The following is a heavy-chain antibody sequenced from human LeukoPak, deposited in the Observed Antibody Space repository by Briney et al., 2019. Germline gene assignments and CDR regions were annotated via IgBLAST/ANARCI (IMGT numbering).Heavy chain of an antibody. D-gene: IGHD2-2*01. CDR3: ARDRKYCSSTSCYADFDY. J-gene: IGHJ4*02. CDR2: IKQDGSEK. V-gene: IGHV3-7*01. CDR1: GFTFGSYW. Sequence: PGGSLRPSCAASGFTFGSYWMSWVRQAPGKGLEWVANIKQDGSEKYYVDSVKGRFTISRDNAKNSLYLQMNSLRAEDTAVYYCARDRKYCSSTSCYADFDYWGQGTLVTVSS.